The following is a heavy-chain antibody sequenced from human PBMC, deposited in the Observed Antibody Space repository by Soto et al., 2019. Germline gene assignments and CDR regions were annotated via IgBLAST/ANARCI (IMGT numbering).Heavy chain of an antibody. V-gene: IGHV1-3*01. D-gene: IGHD3-16*01. J-gene: IGHJ4*02. Sequence: QVQLVQSGAEVKKPGASVKVSCKASGYTFTSYAMHWVRQAPGQRLEWMGWINAGNGNTKYSQKFQGRVTITRDTSASTAYMELSSLRSEDTAVYYGARDWPWGGNDYWGQGTLVTVSS. CDR2: INAGNGNT. CDR1: GYTFTSYA. CDR3: ARDWPWGGNDY.